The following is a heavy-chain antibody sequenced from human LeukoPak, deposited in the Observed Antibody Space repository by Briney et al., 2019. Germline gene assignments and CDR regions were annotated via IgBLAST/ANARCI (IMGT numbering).Heavy chain of an antibody. CDR3: AKDLAYGSGPFDY. Sequence: GGSLRLSCAASGFTFSSYGMSWVRQAPGKGLEWVSAISGSGGSTYYADSVKGRFTISRDNSKNTLYLQMNSLRAEDTAVYYCAKDLAYGSGPFDYWGQGTLVTVSS. CDR1: GFTFSSYG. J-gene: IGHJ4*02. D-gene: IGHD3-10*01. V-gene: IGHV3-23*01. CDR2: ISGSGGST.